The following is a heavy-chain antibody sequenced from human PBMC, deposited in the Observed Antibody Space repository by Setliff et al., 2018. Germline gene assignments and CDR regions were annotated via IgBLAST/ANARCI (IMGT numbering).Heavy chain of an antibody. D-gene: IGHD6-13*01. Sequence: SETLSLTCTVSGGSISRSSYYWGWIRQPPGKGLEWIGSIYHSGSTNYNPSLKSRVTISVDTSKNQFSLKLSSVTAADTAVYYCARDVRVASSSWFKSAFDIWGQGTMVTVSS. CDR3: ARDVRVASSSWFKSAFDI. V-gene: IGHV4-39*07. J-gene: IGHJ3*02. CDR1: GGSISRSSYY. CDR2: IYHSGST.